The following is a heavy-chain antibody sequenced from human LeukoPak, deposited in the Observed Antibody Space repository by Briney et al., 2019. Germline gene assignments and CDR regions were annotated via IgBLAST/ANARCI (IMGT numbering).Heavy chain of an antibody. D-gene: IGHD1-26*01. V-gene: IGHV3-30*02. J-gene: IGHJ6*04. CDR1: GFTFSSYV. CDR3: AKRGGGSYPDV. Sequence: PGGSLRLSCAASGFTFSSYVMHWVRQAPGKGLEWVAFIRYDGSYKYYSDSVKGRFTISRDNSKNTLYLQMNSLRAEDTAVYYCAKRGGGSYPDVWGKGTTVTISS. CDR2: IRYDGSYK.